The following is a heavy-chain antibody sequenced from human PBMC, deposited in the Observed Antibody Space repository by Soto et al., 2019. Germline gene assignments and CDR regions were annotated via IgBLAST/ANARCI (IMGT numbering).Heavy chain of an antibody. V-gene: IGHV1-24*01. CDR3: ARGPTVTTGKYFQH. CDR1: GYTLTELS. D-gene: IGHD4-17*01. Sequence: ASVKVSCKVSGYTLTELSMHWVRQAPGKGLEWMGGFDPEDGETIYAQKFQGRVTMTEDTSTDTAYMELSSRRSEDTAVYYCARGPTVTTGKYFQHWGQGTLVNVSS. J-gene: IGHJ1*01. CDR2: FDPEDGET.